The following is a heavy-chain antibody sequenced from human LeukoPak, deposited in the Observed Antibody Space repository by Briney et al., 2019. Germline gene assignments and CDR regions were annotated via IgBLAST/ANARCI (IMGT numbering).Heavy chain of an antibody. CDR1: GFTFSDYY. Sequence: GGSLRLSCAASGFTFSDYYMSWIRQAPGKGLEWVSYISSSGSTIYYADSVKGRFTISRDNAKNSLYLQMNSLRAEDTAVYYCARNEYYDILTGYYKGWYFDLWGRGTLVTVSS. CDR2: ISSSGSTI. V-gene: IGHV3-11*01. J-gene: IGHJ2*01. CDR3: ARNEYYDILTGYYKGWYFDL. D-gene: IGHD3-9*01.